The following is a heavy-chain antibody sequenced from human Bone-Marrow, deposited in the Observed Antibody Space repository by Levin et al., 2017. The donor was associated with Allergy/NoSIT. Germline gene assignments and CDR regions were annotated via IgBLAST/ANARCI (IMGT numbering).Heavy chain of an antibody. J-gene: IGHJ4*02. CDR1: GYTFTGHH. V-gene: IGHV1-2*02. CDR2: INPHSGST. Sequence: RASVKVSCKASGYTFTGHHIQWARQAPGQGLEWMAYINPHSGSTKSSQKFQDRVILTRDTSIATAYMELSGLRFDDTALYFCARSEYKNFPFDLWGQGTLVTVSS. CDR3: ARSEYKNFPFDL. D-gene: IGHD2/OR15-2a*01.